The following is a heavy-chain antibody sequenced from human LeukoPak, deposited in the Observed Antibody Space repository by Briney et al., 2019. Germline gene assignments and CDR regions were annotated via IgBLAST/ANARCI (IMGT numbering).Heavy chain of an antibody. CDR3: ARGRALITMVRGARTSWFDP. Sequence: KTSETLSLTCAVYGGSFSGYYWSWIRQPPGKGLEWIGEINHSGSTNYNPSLKSRDTISVDTSKNQFSLKLSSVTAADTAVYYCARGRALITMVRGARTSWFDPWGQGTLVTVSS. CDR1: GGSFSGYY. J-gene: IGHJ5*02. V-gene: IGHV4-34*01. CDR2: INHSGST. D-gene: IGHD3-10*01.